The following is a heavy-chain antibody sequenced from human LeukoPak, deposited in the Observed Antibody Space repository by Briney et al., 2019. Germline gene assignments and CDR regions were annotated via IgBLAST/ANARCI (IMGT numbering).Heavy chain of an antibody. D-gene: IGHD5-12*01. Sequence: PSETLSLTCSVSGGSISGSYFWSWIRQPPGKGLEWTGHIYHSGNTYYNPSLKSRVAISVDRSKNQFSLKLSSVTAADTAVYYCAAYRVASINYFDSWGQGTLVTVSS. CDR1: GGSISGSYF. V-gene: IGHV4-30-2*01. CDR2: IYHSGNT. J-gene: IGHJ4*02. CDR3: AAYRVASINYFDS.